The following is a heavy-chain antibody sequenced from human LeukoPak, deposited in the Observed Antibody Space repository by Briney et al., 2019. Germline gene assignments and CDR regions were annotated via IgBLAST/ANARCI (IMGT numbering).Heavy chain of an antibody. D-gene: IGHD3-22*01. CDR2: ISYDGSNR. CDR1: GFTFSSYA. J-gene: IGHJ4*02. Sequence: GGSLRLSCAASGFTFSSYAMHWVRQAPGKGLEWVAVISYDGSNRYYADSVKGRFTISRDNSKNTLYLQMNSLRAEDTAVYYCARDYYDSSGLSGGFGYWGQGTLVTVSS. V-gene: IGHV3-30-3*01. CDR3: ARDYYDSSGLSGGFGY.